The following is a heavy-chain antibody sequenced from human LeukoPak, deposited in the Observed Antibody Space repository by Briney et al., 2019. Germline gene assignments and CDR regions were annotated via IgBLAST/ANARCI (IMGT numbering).Heavy chain of an antibody. V-gene: IGHV1-18*01. J-gene: IGHJ4*02. D-gene: IGHD6-19*01. CDR1: GYTFTSYG. CDR2: ISAYNGNT. Sequence: ASVKVSYKASGYTFTSYGISWVRQAPGQGLEWMGWISAYNGNTNYAQKLQGRVTMTTDTSTSTAYMELRSLRSDDTAVYYCARDSYSSGWTDYFDYWGQGTLVTVSS. CDR3: ARDSYSSGWTDYFDY.